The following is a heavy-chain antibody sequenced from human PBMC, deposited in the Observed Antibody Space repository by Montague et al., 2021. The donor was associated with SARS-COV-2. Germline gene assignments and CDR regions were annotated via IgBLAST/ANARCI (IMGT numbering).Heavy chain of an antibody. D-gene: IGHD6-13*01. CDR1: GGSFSGYY. CDR2: INHSGST. J-gene: IGHJ6*03. V-gene: IGHV4-34*01. CDR3: ARGSDPLGSSSWYCYYYYMDV. Sequence: SETLSLTCAVYGGSFSGYYWSWIRQPPGKGLERIGEINHSGSTNYNPSLKSRVTISVDTSKNQFSLKLSSVTAADTAVYYCARGSDPLGSSSWYCYYYYMDVWGKGTTVTVSS.